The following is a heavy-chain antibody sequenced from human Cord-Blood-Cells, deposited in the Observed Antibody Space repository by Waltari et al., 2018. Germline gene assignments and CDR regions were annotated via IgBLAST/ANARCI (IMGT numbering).Heavy chain of an antibody. V-gene: IGHV2-5*01. CDR1: GFSLSTSGVG. D-gene: IGHD5-12*01. Sequence: QITLNESGPTLVKPTQTLTLTCTFSGFSLSTSGVGVGWIRQPPGKALEWLALIYWNDDKRYSPSLKSRLTITKDTSKNQVVLTMTNRDPGDTATYYCAHSHLWISRGYFDLWGRGTLVTVSS. CDR2: IYWNDDK. CDR3: AHSHLWISRGYFDL. J-gene: IGHJ2*01.